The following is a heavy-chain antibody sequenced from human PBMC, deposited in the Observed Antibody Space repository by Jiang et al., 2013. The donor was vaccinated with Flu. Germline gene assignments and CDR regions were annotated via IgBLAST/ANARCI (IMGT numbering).Heavy chain of an antibody. Sequence: PGRSLRLSCAASGFTFSSYAMHWVRQAPGKGLEWVAVISYDGSNKYYADSVKGRFTISRDNSKNTLYLQMNSLRAEDTAVYYCARGSYYDSSGYHDYWGQGTLVTVSS. V-gene: IGHV3-30-3*01. D-gene: IGHD3-22*01. CDR3: ARGSYYDSSGYHDY. CDR1: GFTFSSYA. J-gene: IGHJ4*02. CDR2: ISYDGSNK.